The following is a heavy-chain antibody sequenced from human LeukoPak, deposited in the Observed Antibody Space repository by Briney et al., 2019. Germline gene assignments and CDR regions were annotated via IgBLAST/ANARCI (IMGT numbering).Heavy chain of an antibody. CDR1: GGTFSSYA. V-gene: IGHV1-69*06. CDR2: IIPIFGTA. D-gene: IGHD2-21*01. Sequence: GASVKVSCKASGGTFSSYAISWVRQAPGQGLEWMGGIIPIFGTANYAQKFQGRVTITAEKSTSTAYMELSSLRSEDTAVYFCARAGGLQGGYYYYYGMDVWGKGTTVTVSS. J-gene: IGHJ6*04. CDR3: ARAGGLQGGYYYYYGMDV.